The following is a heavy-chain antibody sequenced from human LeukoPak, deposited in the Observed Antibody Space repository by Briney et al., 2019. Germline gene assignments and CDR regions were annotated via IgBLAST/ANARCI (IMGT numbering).Heavy chain of an antibody. D-gene: IGHD3-10*01. Sequence: GGSLRLSCEASGFSFSRYWMSWVRQAPGKGLEWVANIKQGGSEKNYVDSVKGRFTIARDDAKNSLYLQMNSLRAEDTAVYFCARDKGGMVPFDYWGQGTLVTVSS. V-gene: IGHV3-7*01. CDR3: ARDKGGMVPFDY. CDR2: IKQGGSEK. J-gene: IGHJ4*02. CDR1: GFSFSRYW.